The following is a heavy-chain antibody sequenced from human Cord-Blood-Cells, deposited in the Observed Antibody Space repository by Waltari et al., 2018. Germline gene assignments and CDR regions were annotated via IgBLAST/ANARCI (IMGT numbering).Heavy chain of an antibody. J-gene: IGHJ1*01. Sequence: QLQLQESGPGLVKPSETLSLTCTVSGGSISSSSYYWGWIRQPPGKGLEWIGSIYYSGHTYYNPSLKSRVTISVDTAKNQFSLKLSSVTAADTAVYYCARQVTSSGWYVTEYFQHWGQGTLVTVSS. CDR3: ARQVTSSGWYVTEYFQH. V-gene: IGHV4-39*07. CDR1: GGSISSSSYY. D-gene: IGHD6-19*01. CDR2: IYYSGHT.